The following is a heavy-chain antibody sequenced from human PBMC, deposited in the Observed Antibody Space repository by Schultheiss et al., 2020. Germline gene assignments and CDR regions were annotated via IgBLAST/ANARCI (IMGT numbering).Heavy chain of an antibody. CDR3: ARSPNCSGGSCYYYYYGMDV. D-gene: IGHD2-15*01. Sequence: GSLRLSCAVSGGSINSGGYSWSWIRQPPGKGLEWIGYIYYSGSTNYNPSLKSRVTISVDTSKNQFSLKLSSVTAADTAVYYCARSPNCSGGSCYYYYYGMDVWGQGTTVTVSS. CDR1: GGSINSGGYS. J-gene: IGHJ6*02. V-gene: IGHV4-61*08. CDR2: IYYSGST.